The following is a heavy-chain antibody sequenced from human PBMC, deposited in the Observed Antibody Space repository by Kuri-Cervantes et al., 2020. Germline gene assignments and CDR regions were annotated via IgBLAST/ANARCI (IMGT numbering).Heavy chain of an antibody. CDR2: ISSSGSTI. D-gene: IGHD4-11*01. V-gene: IGHV3-48*04. CDR1: GFTFSSYG. J-gene: IGHJ4*02. CDR3: ARDDYSNQFDY. Sequence: GGSLRLSCAASGFTFSSYGMHWVRQAPGKGLEWVSYISSSGSTIYYADSVKGRFTISRDNAKNSLYLQMNSLRAEDTAVYYCARDDYSNQFDYWGQGTLVTVSS.